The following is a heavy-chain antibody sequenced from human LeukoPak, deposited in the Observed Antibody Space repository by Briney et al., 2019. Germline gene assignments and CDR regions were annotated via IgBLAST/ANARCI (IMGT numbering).Heavy chain of an antibody. V-gene: IGHV3-30*02. CDR1: GFTFNNYG. D-gene: IGHD3-9*01. Sequence: GGSLRLSCAASGFTFNNYGMHWVRQAPGKGLEWVAFIRYNGNNQYYADSVKGRFTISRDNSKNTLYLQMNSLRAEDTAVYYCAKCILTGYYKGYMDVWGKGTTVTISS. CDR2: IRYNGNNQ. CDR3: AKCILTGYYKGYMDV. J-gene: IGHJ6*03.